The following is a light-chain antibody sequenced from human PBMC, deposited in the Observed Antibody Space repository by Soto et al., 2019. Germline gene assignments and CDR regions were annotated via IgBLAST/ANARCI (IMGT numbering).Light chain of an antibody. J-gene: IGKJ4*01. V-gene: IGKV1-5*01. CDR2: DAS. CDR3: QQYNSYLT. Sequence: DVQMTQYPSTLSASVGDRVTITCRASKSISSWLDWYQQKPGKAPKLLIYDASSLESGLPSRFSGSGSGTEFSLTISSLPPDDFATYYCQQYNSYLTFGGGTKVEIK. CDR1: KSISSW.